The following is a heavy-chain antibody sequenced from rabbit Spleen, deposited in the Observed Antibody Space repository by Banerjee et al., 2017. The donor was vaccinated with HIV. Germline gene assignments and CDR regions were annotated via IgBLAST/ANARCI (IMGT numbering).Heavy chain of an antibody. CDR2: IFTGSSGTT. CDR1: GFSFSSRCW. J-gene: IGHJ6*01. V-gene: IGHV1S40*01. Sequence: QSLEESGGDLVKPGASLTLTCTASGFSFSSRCWISWVRQAPEKGLEWIADIFTGSSGTTYYASWAKGRFTISRTSSTTVTLQMTSLTAADTATYFCARDLTGVIGWNFGLWGQGTLVTVS. D-gene: IGHD1-1*01. CDR3: ARDLTGVIGWNFGL.